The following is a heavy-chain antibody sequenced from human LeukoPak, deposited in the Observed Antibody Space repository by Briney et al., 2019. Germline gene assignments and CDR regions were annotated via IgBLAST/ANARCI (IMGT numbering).Heavy chain of an antibody. CDR3: ARANPSVLRFLKWSHMDV. CDR2: ISAYNGNT. J-gene: IGHJ6*03. D-gene: IGHD3-3*01. V-gene: IGHV1-18*01. CDR1: GYTFASYG. Sequence: ASVKVSCKASGYTFASYGISWVRQAPGQGLEWMGWISAYNGNTNYAQKLQGRVTMTTDTSTSTAYMELRSLRSDDTAVYYCARANPSVLRFLKWSHMDVWRKGTTVTVSS.